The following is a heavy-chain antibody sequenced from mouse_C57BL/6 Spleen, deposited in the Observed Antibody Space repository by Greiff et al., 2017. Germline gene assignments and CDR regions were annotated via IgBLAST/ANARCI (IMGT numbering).Heavy chain of an antibody. J-gene: IGHJ4*01. CDR2: INSDGGST. Sequence: EVQGVESGGGLVQPGESLKLSCESNEYEFPSHDMSWVRKTPEKRLELVAAINSDGGSTYYPDTMERRFIISRDTTKKTLYLQMSSLRSEDTALYYCARHYYYYGSSNYAMDYWGQGTSVTVSS. D-gene: IGHD1-1*01. CDR3: ARHYYYYGSSNYAMDY. CDR1: EYEFPSHD. V-gene: IGHV5-2*01.